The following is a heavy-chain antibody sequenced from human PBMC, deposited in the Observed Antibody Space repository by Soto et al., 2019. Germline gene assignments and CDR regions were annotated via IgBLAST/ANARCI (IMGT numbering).Heavy chain of an antibody. D-gene: IGHD3-3*01. Sequence: SETLSLTCSVSGGTINSGDYFWSWIRQPPGKGLEWIGSIYYSGSTYYNPSLKSRVTISVDTSKNQFSLKLSSVTAADTAVYYCARDTRTTKAITIFGVDYGMDVWGQGTTVT. J-gene: IGHJ6*02. CDR3: ARDTRTTKAITIFGVDYGMDV. CDR2: IYYSGST. V-gene: IGHV4-30-4*01. CDR1: GGTINSGDYF.